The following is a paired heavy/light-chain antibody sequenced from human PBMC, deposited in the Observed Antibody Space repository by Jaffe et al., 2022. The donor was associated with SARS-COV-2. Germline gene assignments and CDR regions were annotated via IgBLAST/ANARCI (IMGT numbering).Light chain of an antibody. Sequence: QSALTQPPSVSGSPGQSVTISCTGTSSDVGSNNHVSWYQQAPGTAPKLIIYEVNNRPSGVPDRFSGSKSAYTASLTISGLQPEDEADYYCSSCTRTASWVFGGGTRLTVL. J-gene: IGLJ3*02. CDR1: SSDVGSNNH. CDR2: EVN. CDR3: SSCTRTASWV. V-gene: IGLV2-18*02.
Heavy chain of an antibody. V-gene: IGHV1-46*04. D-gene: IGHD2-15*01. Sequence: QVQLVQSGAEVKKPGDSVKVSCKASGYTFTSDHMHWVRQAPGQGLEWVGIIHPKTGSARYAEKLQGRVTVTRDTSTSIVYMELTSLRSEDTAVYYCAKDLSGGWTKDYWGQGTLVTVSS. CDR3: AKDLSGGWTKDY. CDR1: GYTFTSDH. CDR2: IHPKTGSA. J-gene: IGHJ4*02.